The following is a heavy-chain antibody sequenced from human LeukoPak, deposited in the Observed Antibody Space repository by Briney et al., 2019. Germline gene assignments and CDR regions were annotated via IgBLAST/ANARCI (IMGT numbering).Heavy chain of an antibody. CDR2: IIPIFGTA. Sequence: SVKVSCKASGYTFTSYDINWVRQATGQGLEWMGGIIPIFGTANYAQKFQGRATITADESTSTAYMELSSLRSEDTAVYYCASGYSYGKWGYYYYYGMDVWGQGTTVTVSS. J-gene: IGHJ6*02. V-gene: IGHV1-69*13. CDR1: GYTFTSYD. CDR3: ASGYSYGKWGYYYYYGMDV. D-gene: IGHD5-18*01.